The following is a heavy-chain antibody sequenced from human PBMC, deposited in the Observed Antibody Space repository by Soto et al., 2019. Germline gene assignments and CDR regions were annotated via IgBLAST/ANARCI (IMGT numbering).Heavy chain of an antibody. J-gene: IGHJ5*02. D-gene: IGHD3-10*01. CDR3: ARMLVLWFGESWFDP. CDR2: ISAYNGNT. Sequence: QVQLVQSGAEVKKPGASVKVSCKASGYTFTSYGISWVRQAPGQGLEWMGWISAYNGNTNYAQKLQGRVTMTTDTSTSTAYMERRSRRSDDAAVYYCARMLVLWFGESWFDPWGQGTLVTVSS. V-gene: IGHV1-18*01. CDR1: GYTFTSYG.